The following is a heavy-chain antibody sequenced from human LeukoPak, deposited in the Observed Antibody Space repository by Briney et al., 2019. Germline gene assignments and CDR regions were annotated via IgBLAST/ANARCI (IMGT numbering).Heavy chain of an antibody. J-gene: IGHJ5*02. CDR3: ARERGLYCSSTSCYNWFDP. Sequence: SETLSLTCAVYGGSFSGYYWSWIRQPPGKGLEWIGEINHSGSTNYNPSLKSRVTISVDTSKNQFSLKLSSVTAADTAVYYCARERGLYCSSTSCYNWFDPWGQGTLVTVSS. CDR1: GGSFSGYY. CDR2: INHSGST. D-gene: IGHD2-2*01. V-gene: IGHV4-34*01.